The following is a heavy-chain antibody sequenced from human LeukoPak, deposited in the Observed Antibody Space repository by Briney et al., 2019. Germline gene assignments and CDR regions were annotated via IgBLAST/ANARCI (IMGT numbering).Heavy chain of an antibody. CDR3: ARASRELVDSYLDY. J-gene: IGHJ4*02. CDR2: IIPLFGTA. CDR1: GGTFSNYA. V-gene: IGHV1-69*13. D-gene: IGHD1-26*01. Sequence: GASVKVSCKASGGTFSNYAFSWVRQAPGQGLEWMGGIIPLFGTANYAQKFQGRVTITADEPTSTAYMELSSLRSEDTAVYYCARASRELVDSYLDYWGQGTLVTVSS.